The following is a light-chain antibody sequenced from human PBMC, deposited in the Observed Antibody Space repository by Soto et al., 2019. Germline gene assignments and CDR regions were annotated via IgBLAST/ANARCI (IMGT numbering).Light chain of an antibody. J-gene: IGKJ3*01. CDR2: AAS. CDR1: QGISNY. CDR3: QKYNSAPLT. Sequence: DIQMTQSPSSLSASVGDRVTITCRASQGISNYLAWYQQKPGKVPKLLIYAASTLRSGVPSRFSGSGSGTDFTLIISSLQPEDVATYYCQKYNSAPLTFGPGTKVDIK. V-gene: IGKV1-27*01.